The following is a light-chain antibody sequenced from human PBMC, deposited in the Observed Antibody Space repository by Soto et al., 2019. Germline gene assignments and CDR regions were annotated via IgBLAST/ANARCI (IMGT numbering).Light chain of an antibody. V-gene: IGKV1-6*01. CDR1: QAIRND. CDR2: GIS. CDR3: LHDALFPYS. Sequence: AIQMTQSPSSLSASVGDTDTFTCRASQAIRNDLGWFQQRPGKPPKLLIYGISILQTGVPSRFSGSGSGTDFTLTISGLQPEDFATYYCLHDALFPYSFGQGTRLEI. J-gene: IGKJ2*03.